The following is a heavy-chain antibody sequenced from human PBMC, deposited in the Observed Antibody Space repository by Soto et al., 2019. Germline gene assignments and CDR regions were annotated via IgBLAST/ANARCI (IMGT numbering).Heavy chain of an antibody. CDR1: GFTVSSNY. D-gene: IGHD3-3*01. J-gene: IGHJ6*03. V-gene: IGHV3-53*04. CDR2: IYSGGST. Sequence: EVQLVESGGGLVQPGGSLRLSCAASGFTVSSNYMSWVRQAPGKGLEWVSVIYSGGSTYYADSVKGRFTISRHNSKNTLYLQMNSLRAEDTAVYYCARDRDFWGGYLGYMDVWGKGTTVTVSS. CDR3: ARDRDFWGGYLGYMDV.